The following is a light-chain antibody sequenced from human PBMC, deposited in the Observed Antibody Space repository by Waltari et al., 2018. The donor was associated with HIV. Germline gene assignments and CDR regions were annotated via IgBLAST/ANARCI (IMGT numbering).Light chain of an antibody. CDR2: SNN. CDR3: AAWDDSLICPV. V-gene: IGLV1-44*01. CDR1: SSNIGSNT. Sequence: SVLPPPPLASGNTGRSATIGCSGTSSNIGSNTVNWYQQLPGTAPKLLIYSNNQRPSGVPDRLSGSRSGTTASLAISGLQAEDEANYYCAAWDDSLICPVFGGGTKLTVL. J-gene: IGLJ3*02.